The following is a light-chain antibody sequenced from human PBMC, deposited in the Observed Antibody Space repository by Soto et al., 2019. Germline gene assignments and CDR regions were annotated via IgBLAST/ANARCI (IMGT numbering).Light chain of an antibody. CDR3: QQYETFSGT. CDR1: QSISSY. V-gene: IGKV1-5*01. J-gene: IGKJ1*01. Sequence: DIQMTQSPSSLTASVGDRVTITCRATQSISSYLNWYHHKPGKAPKLLIYDASALPRGVPSRFSGSGSGTKFTLTIASLQPDDFATYYCQQYETFSGTFGPGTKVEI. CDR2: DAS.